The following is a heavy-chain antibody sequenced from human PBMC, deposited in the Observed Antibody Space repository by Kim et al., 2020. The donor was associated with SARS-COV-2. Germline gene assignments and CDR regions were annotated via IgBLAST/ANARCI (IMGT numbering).Heavy chain of an antibody. CDR1: GYTFTNFG. V-gene: IGHV1-18*01. J-gene: IGHJ4*02. CDR3: ARDRIAPRRAPGY. CDR2: ISAYNGYT. Sequence: ASVKVSCKTSGYTFTNFGITWVRQAPGQGLEWMGWISAYNGYTKYAEKIQDRVTMTTDTSTSTAYMELRRLSSDDTAVYYCARDRIAPRRAPGYWGQGTLVTVSS. D-gene: IGHD6-6*01.